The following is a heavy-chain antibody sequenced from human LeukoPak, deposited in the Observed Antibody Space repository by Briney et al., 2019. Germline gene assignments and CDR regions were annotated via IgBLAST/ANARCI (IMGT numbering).Heavy chain of an antibody. CDR3: ARACVTTFTNTYFDY. CDR1: GGSISSGGYY. J-gene: IGHJ4*02. D-gene: IGHD4-17*01. Sequence: SETLSLTCTVSGGSISSGGYYWSWIRQHPGTGLEWIGYIYYSGSTYYNPSLKSRVTISVDTSKNQFSLKLSSVTAADTAVYYCARACVTTFTNTYFDYWGQGTLVTVSS. CDR2: IYYSGST. V-gene: IGHV4-31*03.